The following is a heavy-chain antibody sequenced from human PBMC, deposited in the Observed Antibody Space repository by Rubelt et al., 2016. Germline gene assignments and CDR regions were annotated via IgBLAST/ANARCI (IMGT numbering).Heavy chain of an antibody. Sequence: VQLVESGGGLVQPGGSLRLSCAASGLTFSSYAMSWVRQAPGKGLEWVAVISYDGSNKYYADSVKGRFTIPRDNSKNTHYLQKNSLGAEETAVYYCATRGVITLPNDAFDIWGQGTMVTVSS. J-gene: IGHJ3*02. V-gene: IGHV3-30*04. D-gene: IGHD3-10*01. CDR1: GLTFSSYA. CDR3: ATRGVITLPNDAFDI. CDR2: ISYDGSNK.